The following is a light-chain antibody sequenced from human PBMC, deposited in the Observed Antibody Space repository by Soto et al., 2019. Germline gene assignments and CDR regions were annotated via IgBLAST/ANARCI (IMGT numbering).Light chain of an antibody. CDR3: QQANTFPYT. Sequence: DIQMTQSPSSVSASVGDRVTITCRASQVINTWLAWYQQKPGKAPKLLIYAASSLQSGVPSRFSGGGSGTNFTLTISSLQPEDFATYFCQQANTFPYTFGQGTKLEIK. CDR1: QVINTW. CDR2: AAS. V-gene: IGKV1D-12*01. J-gene: IGKJ2*01.